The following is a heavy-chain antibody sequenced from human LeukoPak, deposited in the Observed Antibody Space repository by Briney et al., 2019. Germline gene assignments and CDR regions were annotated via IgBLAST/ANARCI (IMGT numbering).Heavy chain of an antibody. J-gene: IGHJ5*02. V-gene: IGHV1-69*10. CDR2: IIPIHGIE. CDR3: ARQEGATSWFDP. CDR1: GGTFSSYT. Sequence: SVKVSCKASGGTFSSYTSSWVRQAPGQGGEWMGGIIPIHGIENYAQKFQGRVTITAEKSTSTAYMELSSLRSEDTAVYYFARQEGATSWFDPWGQGTLVTVSS. D-gene: IGHD1-26*01.